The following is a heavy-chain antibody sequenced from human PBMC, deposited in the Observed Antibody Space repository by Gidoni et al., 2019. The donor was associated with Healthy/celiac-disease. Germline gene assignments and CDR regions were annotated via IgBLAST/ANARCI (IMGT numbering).Heavy chain of an antibody. V-gene: IGHV5-51*01. J-gene: IGHJ4*02. Sequence: EVQLVQSGAEVKKPGESLKISCKGSGYSFTSYWIGWVRQMPGKGLEWMGIIYPGDSDTRYSPSFQGKVTISADKSISTAYLQWSSLKASDTAMYYCARLLPYCGGDCYSGIDYWGQGTLVTVSS. CDR1: GYSFTSYW. CDR3: ARLLPYCGGDCYSGIDY. D-gene: IGHD2-21*02. CDR2: IYPGDSDT.